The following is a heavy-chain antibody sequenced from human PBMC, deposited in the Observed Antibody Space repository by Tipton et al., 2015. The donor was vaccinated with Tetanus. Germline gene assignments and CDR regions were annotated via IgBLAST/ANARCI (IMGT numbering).Heavy chain of an antibody. D-gene: IGHD6-13*01. Sequence: TLSLTCTVSGGSLRSGDHYWSWIRQPAGKGLEWIGRIYTSGSTNYNPSLKSRVIMSVDTSRRQFSLKLNSVTAADTAVYYCARGWGSSWYYFDYWGQGILVTVSS. CDR1: GGSLRSGDHY. CDR2: IYTSGST. J-gene: IGHJ4*02. V-gene: IGHV4-61*02. CDR3: ARGWGSSWYYFDY.